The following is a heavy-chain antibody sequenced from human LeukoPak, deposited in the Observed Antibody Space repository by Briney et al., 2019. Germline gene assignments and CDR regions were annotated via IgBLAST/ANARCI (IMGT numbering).Heavy chain of an antibody. J-gene: IGHJ1*01. CDR1: GFTFNTYG. CDR2: MSFDGSNK. V-gene: IGHV3-30*03. CDR3: AGGCDYYDSSGYLV. D-gene: IGHD3-22*01. Sequence: GGSLRLSCAASGFTFNTYGMHWVRQAPGKGLEWVATMSFDGSNKYYADSVKGRFTISRDNSKNTLYLQMNSLRAEDTAVYYCAGGCDYYDSSGYLVWSQGTLVSGSS.